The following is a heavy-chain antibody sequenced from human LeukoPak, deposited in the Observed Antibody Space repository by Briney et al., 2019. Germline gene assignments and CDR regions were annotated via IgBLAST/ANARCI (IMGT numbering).Heavy chain of an antibody. D-gene: IGHD2-15*01. CDR1: GGSFSGYY. Sequence: SETLSLTCAVYGGSFSGYYWSWIRQPPGKGREWIGEINHSGSTNYNPSLKSRVTISVDTSKNQFSLKLSSVTAADTAVYYCARGDFNVAAFRRVYFDYWGQGTLVTVSS. V-gene: IGHV4-34*01. CDR3: ARGDFNVAAFRRVYFDY. CDR2: INHSGST. J-gene: IGHJ4*02.